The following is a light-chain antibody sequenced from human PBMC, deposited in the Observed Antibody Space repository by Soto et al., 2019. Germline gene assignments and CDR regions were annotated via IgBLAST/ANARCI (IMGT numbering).Light chain of an antibody. J-gene: IGKJ1*01. V-gene: IGKV1-5*01. CDR1: QSISSW. Sequence: DIQMTQYPSTLSASVGDRVTITCRASQSISSWLAWYQQKPGKAPKLLIYDASSLESGVPSRFSGSGSGTEFALPIGSLQADDFATDYCQQYNSYSPWTFGQGTKVEIK. CDR3: QQYNSYSPWT. CDR2: DAS.